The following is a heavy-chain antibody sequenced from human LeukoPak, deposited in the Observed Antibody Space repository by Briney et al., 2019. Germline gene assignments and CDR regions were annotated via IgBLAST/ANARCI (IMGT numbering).Heavy chain of an antibody. Sequence: GGSLRLSCAASGFTFINYSFNWVRQAPGKGLEWVSSITTSGSHTYYADSVRGRFTISRDNAQNSLFLQMNSLRVEDTAVYYCARESDSMHFDIWGQGTLVTVS. CDR2: ITTSGSHT. CDR1: GFTFINYS. CDR3: ARESDSMHFDI. V-gene: IGHV3-21*06. D-gene: IGHD2/OR15-2a*01. J-gene: IGHJ3*02.